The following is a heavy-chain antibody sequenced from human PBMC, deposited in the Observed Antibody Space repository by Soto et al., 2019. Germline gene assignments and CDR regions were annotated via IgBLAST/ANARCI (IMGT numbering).Heavy chain of an antibody. Sequence: QVQLVESGGGVVQPGRSLRLSCAASGFSFNTYGMHWVRQAPGKGLEWVTVISDDGSKKYYADSVKGRFTISRNNSKDTLYLQMNSLRAEDTAVYFCAKGVVAVWRSDYNYYYLDGWGTGTTVTVSS. CDR2: ISDDGSKK. D-gene: IGHD5-12*01. J-gene: IGHJ6*03. CDR1: GFSFNTYG. V-gene: IGHV3-30*18. CDR3: AKGVVAVWRSDYNYYYLDG.